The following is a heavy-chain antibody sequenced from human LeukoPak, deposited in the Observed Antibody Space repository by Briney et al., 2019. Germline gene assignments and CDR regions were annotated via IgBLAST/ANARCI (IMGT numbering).Heavy chain of an antibody. V-gene: IGHV3-23*01. CDR3: AQAEKRESGHRFQH. CDR1: GFTFNNYA. D-gene: IGHD3-3*01. Sequence: GGSLRLSCAASGFTFNNYAMNWVCQGPGEGLEWVSAISGTGGSAYYADSVKGRFTISRDNSKNTLYLEMNSLRAGDTAVYYCAQAEKRESGHRFQHWGQGILVTVSS. CDR2: ISGTGGSA. J-gene: IGHJ1*01.